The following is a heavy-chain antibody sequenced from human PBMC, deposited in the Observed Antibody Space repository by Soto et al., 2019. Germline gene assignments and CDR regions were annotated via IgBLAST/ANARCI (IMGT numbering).Heavy chain of an antibody. V-gene: IGHV3-74*01. CDR1: GISFTSYW. CDR3: ARDNFFYGLDV. CDR2: IDNDGSST. Sequence: GGSLRLSCAASGISFTSYWIHWVRQAPGKGLVWVSRIDNDGSSTNYADSVKGRFTISRDNAKNTLYLQMNSLRAEDTAVYYCARDNFFYGLDVWGQGTMVTVSS. J-gene: IGHJ6*02.